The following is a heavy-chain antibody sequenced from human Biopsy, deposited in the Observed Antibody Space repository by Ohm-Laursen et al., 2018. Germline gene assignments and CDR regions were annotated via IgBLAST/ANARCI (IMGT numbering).Heavy chain of an antibody. J-gene: IGHJ4*02. CDR1: GGSFSGYF. Sequence: SETLSLTCAVSGGSFSGYFCSWIRQPPGKGLEWIGEINHRGNTKYSPSLRSRVTISVDTSKNQFSLKLNSVAAADTAVYFCARDSRGGHLNTTLITGKNLDSWGQGILVTVSS. V-gene: IGHV4-34*01. D-gene: IGHD3-16*01. CDR3: ARDSRGGHLNTTLITGKNLDS. CDR2: INHRGNT.